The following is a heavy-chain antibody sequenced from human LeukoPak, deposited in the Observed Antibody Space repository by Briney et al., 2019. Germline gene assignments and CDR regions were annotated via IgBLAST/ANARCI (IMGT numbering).Heavy chain of an antibody. Sequence: GGSLRLSCAASGFTFSSYWMSWVRQAPGKGLEWVANIKQDGSEKYYVDSVKGRFTISRDNAKNSLYLQMNSLRAEDTAVYYCARDYRGPYDSSGYYPWGQGTLVTVSS. J-gene: IGHJ5*02. D-gene: IGHD3-22*01. CDR3: ARDYRGPYDSSGYYP. CDR1: GFTFSSYW. V-gene: IGHV3-7*03. CDR2: IKQDGSEK.